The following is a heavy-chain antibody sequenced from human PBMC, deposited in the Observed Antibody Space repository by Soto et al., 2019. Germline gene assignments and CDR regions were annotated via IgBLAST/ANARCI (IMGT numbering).Heavy chain of an antibody. D-gene: IGHD6-19*01. CDR2: ITYAGNDN. V-gene: IGHV3-30*03. CDR3: ARDRQQWLEPAGGALPF. J-gene: IGHJ3*01. Sequence: VQMVESGGGVVQPGGSLRLSCAGSGFAFSRFGMHWVRQAPGKGLEWVACITYAGNDNYYADSVKGRFTISRDNSKKTLYLQMTSLRADDTAVYYCARDRQQWLEPAGGALPFWGQGTMVIVSS. CDR1: GFAFSRFG.